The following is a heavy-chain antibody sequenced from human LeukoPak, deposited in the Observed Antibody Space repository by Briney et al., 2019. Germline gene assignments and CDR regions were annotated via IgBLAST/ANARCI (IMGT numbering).Heavy chain of an antibody. CDR1: GGSISSGSYY. CDR2: IYTSGST. V-gene: IGHV4-61*02. CDR3: ARESPQITIFGVAPAYYFGY. J-gene: IGHJ4*02. D-gene: IGHD3-3*01. Sequence: PSQTLSLTCTVSGGSISSGSYYWSWIRQPAGKGLEWIGRIYTSGSTNYNPSLKSRVTISVDTSKNQFSLKLSSVTAADTAVYYCARESPQITIFGVAPAYYFGYWGQGTLVTVSS.